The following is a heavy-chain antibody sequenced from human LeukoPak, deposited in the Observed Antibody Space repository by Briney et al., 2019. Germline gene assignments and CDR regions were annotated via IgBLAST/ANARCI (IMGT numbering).Heavy chain of an antibody. J-gene: IGHJ4*02. CDR1: GGSFSGYY. Sequence: PSETLSLTCAVYGGSFSGYYWSWIRQPPGKGLEWIGEINHSGSTNYNPSLKSRVTISVDTSKNQFSLKLSSVTAADTAVYYCARIRSARGYSYGPFDYWGQGTLVTVSS. CDR2: INHSGST. V-gene: IGHV4-34*01. D-gene: IGHD5-18*01. CDR3: ARIRSARGYSYGPFDY.